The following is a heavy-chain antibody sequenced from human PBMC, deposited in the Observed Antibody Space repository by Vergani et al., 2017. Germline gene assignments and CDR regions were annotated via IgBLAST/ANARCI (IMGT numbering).Heavy chain of an antibody. CDR1: GYSFTSYW. CDR3: ARHASPNDFWSAEDRSFDY. D-gene: IGHD3-3*01. CDR2: IYPGDSDT. Sequence: EVQLVPSGAEVKKPGESLKISCKGSGYSFTSYWIGWVRQLPGKGLEWMGIIYPGDSDTRYSPSFQGQVTISADKSISTAYLQWSSLKASGTAMYYCARHASPNDFWSAEDRSFDYWGQGTLVTVSS. J-gene: IGHJ4*02. V-gene: IGHV5-51*03.